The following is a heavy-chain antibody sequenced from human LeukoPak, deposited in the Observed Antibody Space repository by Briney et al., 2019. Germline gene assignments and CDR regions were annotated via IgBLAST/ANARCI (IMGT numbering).Heavy chain of an antibody. CDR3: ASPTREVGATGDAFDI. D-gene: IGHD1-26*01. CDR1: GGTFSSYA. V-gene: IGHV1-69*05. CDR2: IIPIFGTA. J-gene: IGHJ3*02. Sequence: ASVKVSCKASGGTFSSYAISWGRQAPGQGLEWMGGIIPIFGTANYAQKFQGRVTITTDESTSTAYMELSSLRSEDTAVYYCASPTREVGATGDAFDIWGQGTMVTVSS.